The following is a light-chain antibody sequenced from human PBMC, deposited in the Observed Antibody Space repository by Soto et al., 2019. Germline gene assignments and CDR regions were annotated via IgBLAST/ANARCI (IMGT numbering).Light chain of an antibody. Sequence: EIVLTQFPATLSVSPGETVTLSCRASQSVSSYLAWYQQKPVQAPRLLIYGASKKAGGVPDRFGGSGSGTEFTLTISSLQSEDSAVYYCQQYDNWPPRLTFGGGTKVEIK. V-gene: IGKV3D-15*01. J-gene: IGKJ4*01. CDR2: GAS. CDR1: QSVSSY. CDR3: QQYDNWPPRLT.